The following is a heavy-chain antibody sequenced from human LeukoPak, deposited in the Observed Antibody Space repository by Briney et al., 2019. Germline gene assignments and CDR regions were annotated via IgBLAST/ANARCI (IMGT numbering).Heavy chain of an antibody. Sequence: GGSLRLSCAASGFTFSNFGMHWVRQAPGKGLEWVAVIPHGGIHEYFADSVKGRFSISRDNSNNTLYLQMNRLREEDTAVYYCAKSQFSSTATTRFDSWGQGTLVTVSS. D-gene: IGHD1-1*01. CDR1: GFTFSNFG. CDR2: IPHGGIHE. V-gene: IGHV3-30*02. J-gene: IGHJ4*02. CDR3: AKSQFSSTATTRFDS.